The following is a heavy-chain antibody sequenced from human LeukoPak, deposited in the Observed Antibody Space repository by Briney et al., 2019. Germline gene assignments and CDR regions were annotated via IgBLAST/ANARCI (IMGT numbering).Heavy chain of an antibody. D-gene: IGHD3-3*01. J-gene: IGHJ3*01. Sequence: PGGSLRLSCAASGFTFSSYELNWVRQAPGKGLEWVSYISDTGSTIYYADSVEGRFTISRDNAKNSLYLQMNSLRDEDTALYYCAIHGGGTIRIEAFDVWGQGTMVTISS. CDR3: AIHGGGTIRIEAFDV. CDR1: GFTFSSYE. V-gene: IGHV3-48*03. CDR2: ISDTGSTI.